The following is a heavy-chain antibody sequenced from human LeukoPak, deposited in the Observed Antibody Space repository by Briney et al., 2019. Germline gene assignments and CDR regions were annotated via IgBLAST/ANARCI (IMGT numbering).Heavy chain of an antibody. J-gene: IGHJ4*02. CDR2: ISYSGST. CDR1: GGSISSYY. V-gene: IGHV4-30-4*08. Sequence: PSETLSLTCTVSGGSISSYYWSWIRQPPGKGLEWIGYISYSGSTYYNSSLKTRVTISVDSSKNQFSLKLSSVTAADTAVYYCAREGAGNSPFDYWGQGTLVTVSS. CDR3: AREGAGNSPFDY. D-gene: IGHD4-23*01.